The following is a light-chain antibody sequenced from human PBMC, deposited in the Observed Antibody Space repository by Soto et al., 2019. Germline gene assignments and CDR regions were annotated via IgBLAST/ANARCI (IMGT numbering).Light chain of an antibody. V-gene: IGKV3-15*01. Sequence: EIVMTQSPATLSVSPGERATLSCRASQSINNNLAWYQQKPGQAPRLLVYGASTRAAGIPARFSGSWSGTEFSLTISSLQSEDFAVYYCQQYNNRPPDTFGQGTKLEIK. CDR2: GAS. CDR3: QQYNNRPPDT. J-gene: IGKJ2*01. CDR1: QSINNN.